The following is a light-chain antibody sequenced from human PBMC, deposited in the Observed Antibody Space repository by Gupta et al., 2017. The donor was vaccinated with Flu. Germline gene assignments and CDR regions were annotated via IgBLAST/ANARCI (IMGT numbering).Light chain of an antibody. CDR3: QQYNSYWT. J-gene: IGKJ1*01. Sequence: DIQMTQYPSTLSASVGDRVTITCRASQSISSWLAWYQQKPGKAPKLLIYKASTLERGVPSRFSGGGSGTEFTLTIINLQPDDFATYYCQQYNSYWTFGQGTKVEIK. CDR2: KAS. V-gene: IGKV1-5*03. CDR1: QSISSW.